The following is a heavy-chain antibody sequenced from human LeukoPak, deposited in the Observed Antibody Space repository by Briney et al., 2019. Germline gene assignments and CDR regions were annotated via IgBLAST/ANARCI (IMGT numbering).Heavy chain of an antibody. CDR2: ISYDGSNK. Sequence: GGSLRLSCAASGFTFSSYAMHWVRQAPGKGLEGVAVISYDGSNKYYADSVKGRFTISRDNSKNTLYLQMNSLRAEDTAVYYCARGFLYSSGWYRAMLLGYWGRGTLVTVSS. V-gene: IGHV3-30*04. CDR1: GFTFSSYA. D-gene: IGHD6-19*01. J-gene: IGHJ4*02. CDR3: ARGFLYSSGWYRAMLLGY.